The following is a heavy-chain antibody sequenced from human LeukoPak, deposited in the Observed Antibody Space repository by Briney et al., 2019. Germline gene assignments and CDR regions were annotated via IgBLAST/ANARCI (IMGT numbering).Heavy chain of an antibody. J-gene: IGHJ4*02. CDR2: IRYDGSNK. Sequence: PGGSLRLSCAASGFTFSSYSMNWVRQAPGKGLEWVAFIRYDGSNKYYADSVKGRFTISRDNSKNTLYLQMNSLRAEDTAVYYCAKDGDVEDGYSFDYWGQGTLVTVSS. D-gene: IGHD5-24*01. V-gene: IGHV3-30*02. CDR3: AKDGDVEDGYSFDY. CDR1: GFTFSSYS.